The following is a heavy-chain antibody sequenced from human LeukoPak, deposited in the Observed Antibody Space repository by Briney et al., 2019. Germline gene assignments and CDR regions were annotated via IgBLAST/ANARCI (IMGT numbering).Heavy chain of an antibody. CDR3: ARYSDYGDYVRDAFDI. J-gene: IGHJ3*02. CDR2: IYYSGST. CDR1: GVSISSYY. Sequence: SETLSLTCTVSGVSISSYYWSWIRQPPGKGLEWIGYIYYSGSTYYNPSLKSRVTISVDTSKNQFSLKLSSVTAADTAVYYCARYSDYGDYVRDAFDIWGQGTMVTVSS. D-gene: IGHD4-17*01. V-gene: IGHV4-59*06.